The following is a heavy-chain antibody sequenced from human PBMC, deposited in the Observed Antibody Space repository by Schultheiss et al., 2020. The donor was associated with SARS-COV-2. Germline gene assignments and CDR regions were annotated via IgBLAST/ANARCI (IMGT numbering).Heavy chain of an antibody. D-gene: IGHD6-19*01. Sequence: GGSLRLSCAASGFTFSSYGMHWVRQAPGKGLEWVSYISSSSSTIYYADSVKGRFTISRDNAKNSLYLQMNSLRAEDTAVYYCAKASVAGTRHYYFDYWGQGTLVTVSS. V-gene: IGHV3-48*01. CDR1: GFTFSSYG. CDR3: AKASVAGTRHYYFDY. J-gene: IGHJ4*02. CDR2: ISSSSSTI.